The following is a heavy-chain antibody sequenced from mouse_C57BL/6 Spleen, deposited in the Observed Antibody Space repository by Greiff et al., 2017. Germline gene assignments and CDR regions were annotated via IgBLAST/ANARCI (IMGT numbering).Heavy chain of an antibody. Sequence: VQLQQSGPELVKPGASVKMSCKASGYTFTDYNMHWVKQSHGKSLEWIGYINPNNGGTSYNQKFKGKATLTVNKSSSTAYMELRSLTSEDSAVYYCAREFTTVVATPHYFDYWGQGTTLTVSS. D-gene: IGHD1-1*01. CDR2: INPNNGGT. V-gene: IGHV1-22*01. CDR1: GYTFTDYN. J-gene: IGHJ2*01. CDR3: AREFTTVVATPHYFDY.